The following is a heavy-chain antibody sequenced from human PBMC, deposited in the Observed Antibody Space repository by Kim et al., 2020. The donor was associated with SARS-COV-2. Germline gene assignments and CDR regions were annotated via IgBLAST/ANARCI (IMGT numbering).Heavy chain of an antibody. D-gene: IGHD5-12*01. V-gene: IGHV3-7*01. J-gene: IGHJ3*02. CDR2: IKEDGSEK. CDR1: GFTFSSYW. CDR3: VRDGYSGYDRAFDI. Sequence: GGSLRLSCADSGFTFSSYWMSWVRQAPGKGLEWVANIKEDGSEKYYVDSVKGRFTISRDNAKNSVYLQMNSLRAEDTAVYFCVRDGYSGYDRAFDIWGRGTMVTVSS.